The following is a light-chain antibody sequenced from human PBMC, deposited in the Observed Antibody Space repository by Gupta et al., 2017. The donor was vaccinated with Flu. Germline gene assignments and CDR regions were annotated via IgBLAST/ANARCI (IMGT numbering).Light chain of an antibody. CDR3: QVWNSGSDHYV. Sequence: SYVLTQPPSVAVAPGQTARITGGGNSVASKSVHWYQQKSGQAPVLVVYDDSDRPSGIPERFSGSNSGNTATLTISRVEAGDEADYYCQVWNSGSDHYVFGSGTQVTVL. CDR2: DDS. CDR1: SVASKS. J-gene: IGLJ1*01. V-gene: IGLV3-21*02.